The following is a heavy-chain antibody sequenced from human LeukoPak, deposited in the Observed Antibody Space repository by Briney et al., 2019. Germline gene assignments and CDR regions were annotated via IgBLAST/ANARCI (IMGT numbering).Heavy chain of an antibody. D-gene: IGHD1-26*01. CDR1: GFTFSSYG. V-gene: IGHV3-33*01. CDR3: ARRRIVGSIDDSFDI. CDR2: IWYDGSNK. J-gene: IGHJ3*02. Sequence: PGRSLRLSCAASGFTFSSYGMHWVRQAPGKGLEWVAVIWYDGSNKYYADSVKGRFTISRDNSKNTLYLQMNSLRAEDTAVYYCARRRIVGSIDDSFDIWGQGTMVTFSS.